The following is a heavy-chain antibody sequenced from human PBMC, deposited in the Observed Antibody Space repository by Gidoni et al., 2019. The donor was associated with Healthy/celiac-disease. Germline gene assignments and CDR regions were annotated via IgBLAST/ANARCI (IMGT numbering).Heavy chain of an antibody. Sequence: EVQLVESGGGLVQPGGSLRLSCAASGFTVSSNYMSGVRQAPGKGLEWVSVIYSGGSTYYADSVKGRFTISRDNSKNTLYLQMNSLRAEDTAVYYCARVGAEGDYDFWSGYYTYWGQGTLVTVSS. CDR1: GFTVSSNY. J-gene: IGHJ4*02. CDR3: ARVGAEGDYDFWSGYYTY. D-gene: IGHD3-3*01. V-gene: IGHV3-66*01. CDR2: IYSGGST.